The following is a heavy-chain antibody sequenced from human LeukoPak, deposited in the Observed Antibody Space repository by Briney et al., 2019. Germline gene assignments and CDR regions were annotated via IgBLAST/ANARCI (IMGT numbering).Heavy chain of an antibody. V-gene: IGHV1-69*13. J-gene: IGHJ4*02. Sequence: GASVKVSCKASGYTFTGYYMHWVRQAPGQGLEWMGGIIPIFGTANYAQKFQGRVTITADESTSTAYMELSSLRSEDTAVYYCARDLGQLVQYYFDYWGQGTLVTVSS. CDR2: IIPIFGTA. D-gene: IGHD6-13*01. CDR3: ARDLGQLVQYYFDY. CDR1: GYTFTGYY.